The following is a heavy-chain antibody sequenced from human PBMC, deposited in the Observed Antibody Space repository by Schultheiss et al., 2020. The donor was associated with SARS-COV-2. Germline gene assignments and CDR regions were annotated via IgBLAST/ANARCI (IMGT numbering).Heavy chain of an antibody. V-gene: IGHV4-34*01. Sequence: SETLSLTCTVSGGSISSYYWSWIRQPPGKGLEWIGEINHSGSTNYNPSLKSRVTISVDTSKNQFSLKLSSVTAADTAVYYCARVVIAVAALGGMDVWGQGTTVTGSS. J-gene: IGHJ6*02. CDR1: GGSISSYY. CDR3: ARVVIAVAALGGMDV. CDR2: INHSGST. D-gene: IGHD6-19*01.